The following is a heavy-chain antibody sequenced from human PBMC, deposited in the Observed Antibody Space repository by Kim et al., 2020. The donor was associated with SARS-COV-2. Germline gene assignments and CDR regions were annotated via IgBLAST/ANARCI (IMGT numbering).Heavy chain of an antibody. CDR3: AREAYSSGWYPYYYYGMDV. J-gene: IGHJ6*02. CDR2: INTNTGNP. D-gene: IGHD6-19*01. V-gene: IGHV7-4-1*02. CDR1: GYTFTSYA. Sequence: ASVKVSCKASGYTFTSYAMNWVRQAPGQGLEWMGWINTNTGNPTYAQGFTGRFVFSLDTSVNTAYLQISSLKAEDTAVYYCAREAYSSGWYPYYYYGMDVWGQGTTVTVSS.